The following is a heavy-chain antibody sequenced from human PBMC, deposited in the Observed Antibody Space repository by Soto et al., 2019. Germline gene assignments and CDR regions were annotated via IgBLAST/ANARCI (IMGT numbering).Heavy chain of an antibody. D-gene: IGHD6-13*01. Sequence: QLQLQESGPGLVKPAETLSLTCTVSGGSISSSDYWWGWIRQPPGKGLEWIGSIYYTGSTYYNPFLKSRVIISADTSKNQFSLRLSSVTAADTAVYYCARQICRGSWSLDHWGQGTLVTVSS. V-gene: IGHV4-39*01. CDR1: GGSISSSDYW. J-gene: IGHJ4*02. CDR2: IYYTGST. CDR3: ARQICRGSWSLDH.